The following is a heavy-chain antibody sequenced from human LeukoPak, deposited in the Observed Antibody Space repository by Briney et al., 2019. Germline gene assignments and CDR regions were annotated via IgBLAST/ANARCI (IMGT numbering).Heavy chain of an antibody. J-gene: IGHJ4*02. CDR3: ARAQTRYCSGGSCYNPDY. CDR1: TFTFSSYA. V-gene: IGHV3-30-3*01. Sequence: PGGSLRLSCATSTFTFSSYAMHWVRQAPGKGLEWVAVISYDGSNKYYADSVKGRFTISRDNSKNTLYLQMNSLRAEDTAVYYCARAQTRYCSGGSCYNPDYWGQGTLVTVSS. CDR2: ISYDGSNK. D-gene: IGHD2-15*01.